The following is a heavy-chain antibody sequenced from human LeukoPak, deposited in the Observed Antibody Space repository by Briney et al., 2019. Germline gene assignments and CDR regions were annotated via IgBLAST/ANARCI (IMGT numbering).Heavy chain of an antibody. CDR3: AKAGWYSAKTYATYDDAYDI. Sequence: GGSLRLSCAASGFNFNNYAMSWVRQAPGKGLEWVSATSAGGGATYYADSVKGRFTISRDNSKKTVFLQMNSLRADDTAVYYCAKAGWYSAKTYATYDDAYDIWGRGTMVTVS. D-gene: IGHD1-26*01. CDR1: GFNFNNYA. V-gene: IGHV3-23*01. J-gene: IGHJ3*02. CDR2: TSAGGGAT.